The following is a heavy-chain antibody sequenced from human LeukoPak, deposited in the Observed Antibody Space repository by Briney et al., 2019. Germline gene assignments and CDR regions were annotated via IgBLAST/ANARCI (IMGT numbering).Heavy chain of an antibody. CDR2: IYTGGTT. D-gene: IGHD3-10*01. CDR1: GFTVSTNY. Sequence: GGSLRLSCAASGFTVSTNYMSWVRQPAGKGLEWLSVIYTGGTTFYADSVKGRFTISRDNSKNTLYLQMNSLRADDTAVYYCTKLKGWYGEGYCDHWGPGTLVTVSS. V-gene: IGHV3-53*01. CDR3: TKLKGWYGEGYCDH. J-gene: IGHJ4*02.